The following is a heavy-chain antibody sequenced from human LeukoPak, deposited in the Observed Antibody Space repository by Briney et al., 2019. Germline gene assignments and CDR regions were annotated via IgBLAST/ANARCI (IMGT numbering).Heavy chain of an antibody. CDR3: ARGGYCSRGSCYSDWFDP. J-gene: IGHJ5*02. CDR1: GGSISSY. D-gene: IGHD2-15*01. V-gene: IGHV4-4*07. CDR2: IYGSGTT. Sequence: PSETLSLTCTVSGGSISSYWSWIRQPAGKGLEWIGRIYGSGTTTYNPSLKSRVSMSIDTSKNQFSLKLMSVTAADTAVYYCARGGYCSRGSCYSDWFDPWGQGTLVTVSS.